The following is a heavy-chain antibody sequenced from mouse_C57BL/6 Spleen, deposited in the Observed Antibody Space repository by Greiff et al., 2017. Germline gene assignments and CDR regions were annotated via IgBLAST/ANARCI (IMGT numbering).Heavy chain of an antibody. CDR3: ARGAYYGSSLWFAY. Sequence: QVHVKQPGAELVRPGTSVKLSCKASGYTFTSYWMHWVKQRPGQGLEWIGVIDPSDSYTNYNQKFKGKATLTVDTSSSTAYMQLSSLTSEDSAVYYCARGAYYGSSLWFAYWGQGTLVTVSA. CDR1: GYTFTSYW. J-gene: IGHJ3*01. V-gene: IGHV1-59*01. CDR2: IDPSDSYT. D-gene: IGHD1-1*01.